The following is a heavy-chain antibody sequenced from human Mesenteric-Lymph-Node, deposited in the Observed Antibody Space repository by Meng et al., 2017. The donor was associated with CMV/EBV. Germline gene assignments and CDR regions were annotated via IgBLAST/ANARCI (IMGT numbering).Heavy chain of an antibody. D-gene: IGHD3-3*01. J-gene: IGHJ6*02. CDR1: GYSFTTYG. CDR2: IRLYNGKT. Sequence: ASVTVSCKTSGYSFTTYGLTWVRQAPGEGLEWMGWIRLYNGKTNFAQKFQGRLTMTTDTFTSTAYMELRSLRSDDTGVYYCSRGSGYYDLWSGYESLDVWGQGTTVTVSS. V-gene: IGHV1-18*01. CDR3: SRGSGYYDLWSGYESLDV.